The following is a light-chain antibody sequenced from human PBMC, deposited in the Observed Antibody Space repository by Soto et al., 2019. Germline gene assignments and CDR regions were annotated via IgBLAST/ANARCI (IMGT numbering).Light chain of an antibody. CDR3: QQYARSTT. Sequence: EIVLTQSPGTLSSSPGERVTLSCRASQSVGGSFLAWYYQKPGQAPRLLMSGASSRASGIPNRFSGSGSGTDFTLTIRRLEPEDFGIYYCQQYARSTTFGQGTRLEIK. CDR1: QSVGGSF. J-gene: IGKJ5*01. CDR2: GAS. V-gene: IGKV3-20*01.